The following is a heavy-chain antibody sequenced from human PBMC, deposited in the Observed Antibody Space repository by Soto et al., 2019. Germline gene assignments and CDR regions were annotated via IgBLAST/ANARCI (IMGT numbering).Heavy chain of an antibody. D-gene: IGHD5-12*01. CDR1: GYTYTSFA. V-gene: IGHV1-3*01. CDR2: INADTGNT. J-gene: IGHJ4*02. Sequence: ASVKVSCKGSGYTYTSFAIHWVRQAPGQRPEWMGWINADTGNTKYSQRFQGRVTFARDTSANTAYMQVSSVRSEDTAVYFCAREVVSGYDLGYWGQGTLVTVSS. CDR3: AREVVSGYDLGY.